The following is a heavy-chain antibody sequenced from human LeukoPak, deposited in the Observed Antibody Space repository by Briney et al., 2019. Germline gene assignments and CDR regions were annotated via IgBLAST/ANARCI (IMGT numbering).Heavy chain of an antibody. Sequence: GGSLRLSCAASGFTFDDYTMHWVRQAPGKGLEWVSLISWDGGSTYYADSVKGRFTISRDNSKNTLYLQMNSLRAEDTAVYYCAKHDSSSGDYFDYWGQGTLVTVSS. J-gene: IGHJ4*02. CDR3: AKHDSSSGDYFDY. CDR1: GFTFDDYT. CDR2: ISWDGGST. D-gene: IGHD6-6*01. V-gene: IGHV3-43*01.